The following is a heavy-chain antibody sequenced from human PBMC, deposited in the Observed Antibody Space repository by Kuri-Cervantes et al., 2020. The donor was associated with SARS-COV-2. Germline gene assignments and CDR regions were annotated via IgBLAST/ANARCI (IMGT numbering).Heavy chain of an antibody. CDR3: ASEQQLVRGWFDP. CDR1: GYTFTSYY. CDR2: INPSGGST. V-gene: IGHV1-46*01. D-gene: IGHD6-13*01. J-gene: IGHJ5*02. Sequence: ASVKVSCKASGYTFTSYYMHWVRQAPGQGLKWMGIINPSGGSTSYAQKFQGRVTMTRDTSTSTVYMELSSLRSEDTAVYYCASEQQLVRGWFDPWGQGTLVTVSS.